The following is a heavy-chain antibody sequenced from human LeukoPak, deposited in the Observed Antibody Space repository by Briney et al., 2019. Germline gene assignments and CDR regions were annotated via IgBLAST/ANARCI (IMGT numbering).Heavy chain of an antibody. Sequence: SQTLSLTCTVSGSSISSGGYYWSWIRQHPGKGLEWIGYIYYSGSTYYNPSLKSRVTISVDTSKNQFSLKLSSVTAADTAVYYCARETIAPTKVDYWGQGTLVPVSS. CDR2: IYYSGST. CDR3: ARETIAPTKVDY. CDR1: GSSISSGGYY. V-gene: IGHV4-31*03. D-gene: IGHD6-13*01. J-gene: IGHJ4*02.